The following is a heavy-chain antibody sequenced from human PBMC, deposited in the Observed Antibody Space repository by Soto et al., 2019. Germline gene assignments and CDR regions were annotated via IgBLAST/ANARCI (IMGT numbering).Heavy chain of an antibody. Sequence: LRLSCVGSGLTFSSFEMNWVRQTPGKGLEWLSYIGRSGETIYYADSAKGRFTISRDNAKSSLFLQMTGLRDEDTGIYYCARDSRGGAARRPTFYYWGRGTLVTVSS. V-gene: IGHV3-48*03. D-gene: IGHD6-6*01. CDR2: IGRSGETI. CDR3: ARDSRGGAARRPTFYY. CDR1: GLTFSSFE. J-gene: IGHJ4*02.